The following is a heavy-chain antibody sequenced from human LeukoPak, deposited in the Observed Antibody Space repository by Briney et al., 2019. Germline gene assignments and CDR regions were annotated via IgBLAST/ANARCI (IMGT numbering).Heavy chain of an antibody. J-gene: IGHJ3*02. Sequence: SETLSLTCTVSGGSISSYYWSWIRQPPGKGLEWIGYIYYSGSTYYNPSLKSRVTISVDTSKNQFSLKLSSVTAADTAVYYCAREGGVIIRGGWGFFYDAFDIWGQGTMVTVSS. V-gene: IGHV4-59*12. CDR3: AREGGVIIRGGWGFFYDAFDI. CDR2: IYYSGST. D-gene: IGHD3-10*01. CDR1: GGSISSYY.